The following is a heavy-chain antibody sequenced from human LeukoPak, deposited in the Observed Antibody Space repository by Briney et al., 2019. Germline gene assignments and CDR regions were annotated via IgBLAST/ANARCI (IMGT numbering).Heavy chain of an antibody. D-gene: IGHD4-17*01. J-gene: IGHJ3*02. V-gene: IGHV3-30-3*01. Sequence: GGSLRLSCTASGFKFNNYTIHWVRQAPGKGLEWVAVISYDGSNKYYADSVKGRFTISRDNSKNTLYLQMNSLRAEDTAVYYCARDYDYGDPDAFDIWGQGTMVTVSS. CDR2: ISYDGSNK. CDR3: ARDYDYGDPDAFDI. CDR1: GFKFNNYT.